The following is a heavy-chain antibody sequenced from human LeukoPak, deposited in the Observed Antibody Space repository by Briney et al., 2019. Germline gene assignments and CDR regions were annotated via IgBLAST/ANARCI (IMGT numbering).Heavy chain of an antibody. CDR2: MKEDGSQI. CDR1: GFTFNNYW. CDR3: AGSSGWLFDY. V-gene: IGHV3-7*01. J-gene: IGHJ4*02. Sequence: PGGSLRLSCAGTGFTFNNYWMNWVRQAPGKGLEWVANMKEDGSQIYYVDSVKGRFTISRDNAKDSVYLQMNSLRAEDTAVYYCAGSSGWLFDYWGQGTLVAVSS. D-gene: IGHD6-19*01.